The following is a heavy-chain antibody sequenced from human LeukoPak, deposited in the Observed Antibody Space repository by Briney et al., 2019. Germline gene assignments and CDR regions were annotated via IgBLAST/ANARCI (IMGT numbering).Heavy chain of an antibody. CDR3: ARAQMIIYYYGMDV. J-gene: IGHJ6*02. V-gene: IGHV3-30*04. D-gene: IGHD3-16*01. CDR2: ISYDGSNK. CDR1: GFTFSSYA. Sequence: GGSLRLSCAASGFTFSSYAMHWVRQAPGKGLEWVAVISYDGSNKYYADSVKGRFTISRDNSQNTLYLQMNSLRAEDTAVYYCARAQMIIYYYGMDVWGQGTTVTVSS.